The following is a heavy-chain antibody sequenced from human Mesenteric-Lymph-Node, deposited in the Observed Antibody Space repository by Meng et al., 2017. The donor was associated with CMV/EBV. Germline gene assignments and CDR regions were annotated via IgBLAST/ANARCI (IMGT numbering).Heavy chain of an antibody. V-gene: IGHV3-23*03. J-gene: IGHJ4*02. CDR1: GFTFNSYA. CDR2: IYSGGTIT. D-gene: IGHD2-2*02. Sequence: GGSLRLSCAASGFTFNSYAMSWVRQAPGQGPEWVSIIYSGGTITYYADSVKGRFTVSRDNSKNTVWLQMNSLRAEDTALYYCARMMYCGSSACNKAVDYWGQGTLVTVSS. CDR3: ARMMYCGSSACNKAVDY.